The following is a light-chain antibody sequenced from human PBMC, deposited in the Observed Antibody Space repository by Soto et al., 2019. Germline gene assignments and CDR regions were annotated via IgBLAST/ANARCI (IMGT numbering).Light chain of an antibody. Sequence: QSALTQPPSMSGSPGQSVAISCSGSSSDVGSNNRVSWYQQSPGTAPKLMIYDVTNRPSGVPDRFSGSKSGNTASLTISGLQAEDEADYYCSSFTTSSTYVFGTGTKVTVL. V-gene: IGLV2-18*02. CDR3: SSFTTSSTYV. CDR2: DVT. J-gene: IGLJ1*01. CDR1: SSDVGSNNR.